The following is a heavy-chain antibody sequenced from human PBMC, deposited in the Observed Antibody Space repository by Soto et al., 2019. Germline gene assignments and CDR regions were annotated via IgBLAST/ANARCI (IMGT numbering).Heavy chain of an antibody. CDR3: ARDIHGMDL. J-gene: IGHJ6*02. V-gene: IGHV3-13*04. CDR1: GFRLSDYD. Sequence: EVQLVESGGGWVQPGGSLRLSCAASGFRLSDYDFHWVRQVTGKGLEWVSAIGTAGDTYYLGSVKGRFTISRDGARNSLYLQMNSLRAGDTAVYYCARDIHGMDLWGHATTVTVSS. CDR2: IGTAGDT.